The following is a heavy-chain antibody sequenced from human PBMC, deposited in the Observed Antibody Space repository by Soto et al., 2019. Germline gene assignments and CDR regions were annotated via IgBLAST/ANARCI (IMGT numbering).Heavy chain of an antibody. D-gene: IGHD3-3*01. J-gene: IGHJ6*02. Sequence: SETLSLTCTVSGGSISSGGYYWSWIRQHPGKGLEWIGYIYYSGSTYYNPSLKSRVTISVDTSKNQFSLKLSSVTAADTAVYYCARFYDFWSGPPAGFDYYYYGMDVWGQGTTVTVSS. CDR2: IYYSGST. CDR3: ARFYDFWSGPPAGFDYYYYGMDV. CDR1: GGSISSGGYY. V-gene: IGHV4-31*03.